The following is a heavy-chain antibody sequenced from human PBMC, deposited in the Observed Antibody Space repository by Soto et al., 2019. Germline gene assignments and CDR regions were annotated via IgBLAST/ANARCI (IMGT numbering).Heavy chain of an antibody. CDR2: ISYDGSNK. CDR1: GFTFGGYA. V-gene: IGHV3-30-3*01. J-gene: IGHJ4*02. D-gene: IGHD3-9*01. Sequence: GGSLSLCCAAAGFTFGGYARHWVRQAPSKGLEWVAVISYDGSNKYYADSVKGRFTISRDNSKNTLYLQMNSLRAEDTAVYYCARDAVLRYFDWLFEYWGQGTLVTVSS. CDR3: ARDAVLRYFDWLFEY.